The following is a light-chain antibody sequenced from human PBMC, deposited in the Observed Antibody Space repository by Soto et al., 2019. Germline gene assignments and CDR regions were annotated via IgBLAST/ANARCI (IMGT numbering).Light chain of an antibody. CDR2: GAS. V-gene: IGKV3-15*01. Sequence: ELVMTQSPATLSVSPGERASLSCRASQSVRSNLAWYQQKPGQAPRLIIYGASTRATGIPARFSGSGCGTEFFLPIGSLQSEDFVVYYCQQYDNWPTWTFGQGTKVDIK. J-gene: IGKJ1*01. CDR1: QSVRSN. CDR3: QQYDNWPTWT.